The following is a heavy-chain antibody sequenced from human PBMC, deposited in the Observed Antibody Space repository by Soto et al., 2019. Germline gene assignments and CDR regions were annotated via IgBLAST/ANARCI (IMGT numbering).Heavy chain of an antibody. CDR3: ARVGEGYYYYMDV. CDR1: GFTVSSNY. J-gene: IGHJ6*03. CDR2: IYRGGST. V-gene: IGHV3-66*01. Sequence: GGSLRLSCAASGFTVSSNYMSWVRQAPGKGLEWVSVIYRGGSTYYADSVKGRFTISGDNSKNPLNLQMNSLRAEDTAVYYCARVGEGYYYYMDVWGQGTTVTVSS. D-gene: IGHD3-10*01.